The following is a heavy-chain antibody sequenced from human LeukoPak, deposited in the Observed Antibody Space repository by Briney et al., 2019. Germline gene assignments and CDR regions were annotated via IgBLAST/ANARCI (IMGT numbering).Heavy chain of an antibody. V-gene: IGHV4-59*08. Sequence: PSETLSLTCTVSGGSISSYYWNWIRQPPGKGLEWIGYMSYSGTTNYNPSLKSRVTISVDTSKNQFSLKLSSVTAADTAVYYCARHDGYCSGGSCYLSHFDYWGQGTLVTVSS. CDR1: GGSISSYY. CDR3: ARHDGYCSGGSCYLSHFDY. D-gene: IGHD2-15*01. CDR2: MSYSGTT. J-gene: IGHJ4*02.